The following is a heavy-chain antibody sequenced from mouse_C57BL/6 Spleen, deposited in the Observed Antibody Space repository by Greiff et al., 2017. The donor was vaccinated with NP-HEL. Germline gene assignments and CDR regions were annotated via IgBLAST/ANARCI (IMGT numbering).Heavy chain of an antibody. Sequence: EVKVVESGPVLVKPGASVKMSCKASGYTFTDYYMNWVKQSHGKSLEWIGVINPYNGGTSSNQKFKGKATLTVDKSSSTAYMELNSLTSEDSAVYYCARNYGSSFYYAMDYWGQGTSVTVSS. CDR3: ARNYGSSFYYAMDY. J-gene: IGHJ4*01. CDR1: GYTFTDYY. V-gene: IGHV1-19*01. D-gene: IGHD1-1*01. CDR2: INPYNGGT.